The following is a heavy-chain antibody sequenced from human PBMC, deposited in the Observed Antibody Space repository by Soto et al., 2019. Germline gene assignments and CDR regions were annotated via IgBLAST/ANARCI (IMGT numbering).Heavy chain of an antibody. Sequence: EVQLLESGGGLVQPGGSLRLSCAASGFTFSSYAMSWVRQAPGKGLEWVSAISGSGGSTYYADSVKGRFTISRDNSKNTLYLQMNSLRAEDTAVYYCAKEPWRSAGYSSGLSGGYFDYWGQGTLVTVSS. D-gene: IGHD6-19*01. V-gene: IGHV3-23*01. CDR1: GFTFSSYA. CDR3: AKEPWRSAGYSSGLSGGYFDY. CDR2: ISGSGGST. J-gene: IGHJ4*02.